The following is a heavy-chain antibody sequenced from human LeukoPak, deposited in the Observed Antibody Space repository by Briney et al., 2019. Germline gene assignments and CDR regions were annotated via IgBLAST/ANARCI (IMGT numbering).Heavy chain of an antibody. CDR1: GGSVSSGSYY. Sequence: SETLSLTCTVSGGSVSSGSYYWSWIRQPPGKGLEWIGYIYYSGSTNYNPSLKSRVTISVDTSKNQFSLKLNSVTAADTAVYYCARSRSSSWFLFDYWGQGTLVTVSS. CDR3: ARSRSSSWFLFDY. D-gene: IGHD6-13*01. J-gene: IGHJ4*02. CDR2: IYYSGST. V-gene: IGHV4-61*01.